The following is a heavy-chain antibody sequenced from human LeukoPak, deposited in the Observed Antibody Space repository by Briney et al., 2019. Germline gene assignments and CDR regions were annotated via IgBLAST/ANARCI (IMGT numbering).Heavy chain of an antibody. Sequence: SETLSLTCTVSGGSISCGSYYWSWIRQPAGKGLEWIGRIYTSGSTNYNPSLKSRVTISVDTSKNQFSLKLSSVTAADTAVYYCAVKNWIDAFDIWGQGTMVTVSS. CDR3: AVKNWIDAFDI. V-gene: IGHV4-61*02. CDR2: IYTSGST. D-gene: IGHD1-1*01. J-gene: IGHJ3*02. CDR1: GGSISCGSYY.